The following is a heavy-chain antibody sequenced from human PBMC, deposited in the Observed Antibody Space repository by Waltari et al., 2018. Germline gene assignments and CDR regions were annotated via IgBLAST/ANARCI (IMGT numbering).Heavy chain of an antibody. J-gene: IGHJ5*02. V-gene: IGHV3-23*01. Sequence: MIWVRQAPGKGLEWVSAIGGSVGGRIYYAGSVEGRFTISRDNSKNTLYLQMDSLTTADTAVYYCAKVDKNWYRQDLWGQGTLLTVSS. CDR2: IGGSVGGRI. CDR3: AKVDKNWYRQDL. D-gene: IGHD1-26*01.